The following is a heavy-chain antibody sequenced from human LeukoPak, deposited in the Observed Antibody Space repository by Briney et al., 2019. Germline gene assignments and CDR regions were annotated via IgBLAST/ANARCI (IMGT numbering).Heavy chain of an antibody. CDR1: GGSISSYY. D-gene: IGHD4-17*01. CDR3: ARTESVTNWFDP. Sequence: SETLSLTCTVSGGSISSYYWSWIRQPPGKGLEWIGYIYYSGSTNYNPSLKSRVTISVDTSKNQFSLKLSSVTAADTAVYYCARTESVTNWFDPWGQGTLVTVSS. V-gene: IGHV4-59*01. CDR2: IYYSGST. J-gene: IGHJ5*02.